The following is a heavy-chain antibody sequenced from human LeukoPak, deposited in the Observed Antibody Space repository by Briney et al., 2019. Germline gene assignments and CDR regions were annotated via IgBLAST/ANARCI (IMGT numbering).Heavy chain of an antibody. Sequence: KSGGSLRLSCAASGFTFDDYGMSWVRQAPGKGLEWVSSISSSSSYIYYADSVKGRFTISRDNAKNSLYLQMNSLRAEDTAVYYCARDQVHGSGSYSPRDYWGQGTLVTVSS. V-gene: IGHV3-21*01. D-gene: IGHD3-10*01. J-gene: IGHJ4*02. CDR1: GFTFDDYG. CDR2: ISSSSSYI. CDR3: ARDQVHGSGSYSPRDY.